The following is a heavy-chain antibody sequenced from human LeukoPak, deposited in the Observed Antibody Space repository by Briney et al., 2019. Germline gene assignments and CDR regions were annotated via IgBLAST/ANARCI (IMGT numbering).Heavy chain of an antibody. V-gene: IGHV1-2*04. CDR3: ARDPRAHTMVRGVIPDYFDY. CDR1: GGTFSSYA. D-gene: IGHD3-10*01. CDR2: INPNSGGT. J-gene: IGHJ4*02. Sequence: ASVKVSCKASGGTFSSYAISWVRQAPGQGLEWMGWINPNSGGTNYAQKFQGWVTMTRDTSISTAYMELSRLRSDDTAVYYCARDPRAHTMVRGVIPDYFDYWGQGTLVTVSS.